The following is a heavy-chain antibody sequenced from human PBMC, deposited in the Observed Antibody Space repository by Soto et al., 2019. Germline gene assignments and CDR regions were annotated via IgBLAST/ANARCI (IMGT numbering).Heavy chain of an antibody. Sequence: GGSLRLSCAVSGLSSSSYAMAWVRQAPGKGLEWVSAISGSGGNTYYADSAKGRFTISRDNSKNTLYLQMNSLRAEDKAVYYCARDPSYDFWGEFAYWGQGILVTVSS. CDR2: ISGSGGNT. CDR1: GLSSSSYA. D-gene: IGHD3-3*01. CDR3: ARDPSYDFWGEFAY. J-gene: IGHJ4*02. V-gene: IGHV3-23*01.